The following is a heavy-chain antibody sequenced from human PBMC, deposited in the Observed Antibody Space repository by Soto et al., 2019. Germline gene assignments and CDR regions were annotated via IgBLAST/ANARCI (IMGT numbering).Heavy chain of an antibody. J-gene: IGHJ4*02. Sequence: QVQLVQSGAEVKKPGASVKVSCKASGYTFTSYGISWVRQAPGQGLEWMGWISAYNGNTNYAQKLQGRVTMTTDTAPSTAYMELRSLRYDETAVYYCARAIGYSYGLDYWGQGTLVTVSS. D-gene: IGHD5-18*01. CDR1: GYTFTSYG. CDR2: ISAYNGNT. CDR3: ARAIGYSYGLDY. V-gene: IGHV1-18*01.